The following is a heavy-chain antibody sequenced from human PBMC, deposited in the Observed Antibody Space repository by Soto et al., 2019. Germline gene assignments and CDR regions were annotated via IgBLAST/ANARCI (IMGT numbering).Heavy chain of an antibody. CDR2: ISWNSGSI. Sequence: EVQLVESGGGLVQPDRSLRLSCAASGFTFDDYAMHWVRQAPGKGLEWVSGISWNSGSIGYADSVKGRFTISRDNAKNSLYLQMNSLRAEDTALYYCAKNSLEDAFDIWGQGTMVTVSS. CDR1: GFTFDDYA. CDR3: AKNSLEDAFDI. V-gene: IGHV3-9*01. J-gene: IGHJ3*02.